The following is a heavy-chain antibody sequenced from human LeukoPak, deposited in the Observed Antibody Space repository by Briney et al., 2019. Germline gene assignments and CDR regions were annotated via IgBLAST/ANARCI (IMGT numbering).Heavy chain of an antibody. CDR3: ARAGNYDSSGHYYVFDY. Sequence: SVKVSCKASGGTFSSYAISWVRQAPGQGLEWMGRIIPILGIANYAQKFQGRVTITADKSTSTAYMELSSLRFEDTAVYYCARAGNYDSSGHYYVFDYWGQGTLVTVSS. CDR2: IIPILGIA. V-gene: IGHV1-69*04. CDR1: GGTFSSYA. J-gene: IGHJ4*02. D-gene: IGHD3-22*01.